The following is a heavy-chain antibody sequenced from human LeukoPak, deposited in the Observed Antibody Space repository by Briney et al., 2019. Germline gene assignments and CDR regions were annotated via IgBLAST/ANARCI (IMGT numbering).Heavy chain of an antibody. Sequence: ASETLSLTCTVPGGSISSGSYYWTWIRQPAGKGLEWIGRIYTSGSTNFNPSLKSRVTISLDTSKNQFSLKLSSVTAADTAVYYCARAGTQTYFFDYWGQGTLVTVSS. V-gene: IGHV4-61*02. CDR2: IYTSGST. J-gene: IGHJ4*02. CDR3: ARAGTQTYFFDY. CDR1: GGSISSGSYY. D-gene: IGHD1-14*01.